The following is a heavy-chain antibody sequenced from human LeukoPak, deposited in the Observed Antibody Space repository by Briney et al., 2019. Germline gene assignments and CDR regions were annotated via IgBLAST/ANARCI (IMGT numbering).Heavy chain of an antibody. CDR3: ARREVSGVEGTFDI. V-gene: IGHV5-51*01. CDR1: GYSFTTYW. J-gene: IGHJ3*02. CDR2: IYPGDSNS. Sequence: GESLKISCKGSGYSFTTYWIGWVRQMPGKGLEWMGIIYPGDSNSRYSPSFQGQVTISADKSISTAYLQWSSLKASDTAMYYCARREVSGVEGTFDIWGQGTMVTVSS. D-gene: IGHD3-3*01.